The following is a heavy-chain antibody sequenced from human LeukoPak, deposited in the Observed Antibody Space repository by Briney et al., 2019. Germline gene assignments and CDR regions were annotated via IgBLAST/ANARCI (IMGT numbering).Heavy chain of an antibody. CDR3: ARDYGRGPGYSYGYYYYYGMDV. CDR2: MNPNSGNT. D-gene: IGHD5-18*01. J-gene: IGHJ6*02. V-gene: IGHV1-8*02. CDR1: GYTFTSYG. Sequence: GASVKVSCKASGYTFTSYGISWVRQATGQGLEWMGWMNPNSGNTGYAQKFQGRVTMTRNTSISTAYMELSSLRSEDTAVYYCARDYGRGPGYSYGYYYYYGMDVWGQGTTVTVSS.